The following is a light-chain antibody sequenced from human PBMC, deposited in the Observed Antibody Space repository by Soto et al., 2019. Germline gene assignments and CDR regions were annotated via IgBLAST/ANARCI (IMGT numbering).Light chain of an antibody. J-gene: IGLJ1*01. CDR2: EVT. Sequence: QSALTQPPSASGSPGQSVTIPCTGTTSDIGAYNYVSWYQQRPGKAPKLIIYEVTRRPSGVPDRIFGSKSYTTASLTVSGLQAEDEADYYCSSFAGTNSFVFGTGTKATVL. V-gene: IGLV2-8*01. CDR1: TSDIGAYNY. CDR3: SSFAGTNSFV.